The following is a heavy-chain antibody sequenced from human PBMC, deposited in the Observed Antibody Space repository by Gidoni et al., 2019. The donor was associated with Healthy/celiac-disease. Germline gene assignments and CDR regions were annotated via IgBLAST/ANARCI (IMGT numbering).Heavy chain of an antibody. V-gene: IGHV4-59*08. Sequence: QVQLQESGPGLVKPSATLSLTCTVSGGSISSYYWSWIRQPPGKGLEWIGYIYYSGSTNYNPSLKSRVTISVDTSKNQFSLKLSSVTAADTAGYYCARATLDIAAAGMPFDYWGQGTLVTVSS. D-gene: IGHD6-13*01. J-gene: IGHJ4*02. CDR1: GGSISSYY. CDR2: IYYSGST. CDR3: ARATLDIAAAGMPFDY.